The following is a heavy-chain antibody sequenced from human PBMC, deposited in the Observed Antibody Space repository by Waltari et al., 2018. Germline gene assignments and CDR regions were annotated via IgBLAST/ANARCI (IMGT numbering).Heavy chain of an antibody. D-gene: IGHD6-13*01. V-gene: IGHV4-4*07. CDR3: ARARGIAAAGLYYYYYYYMDV. J-gene: IGHJ6*03. CDR1: GGSISSYY. CDR2: IYTSGST. Sequence: QVQLQESGPGLVKPSETLSLTCTVSGGSISSYYWSWIRQPAGPGLEWIGSIYTSGSTNYNPSLKSRVTMSVDTSKNQFSLKLSSVTAADTAVYYCARARGIAAAGLYYYYYYYMDVWGKGTTVTVSS.